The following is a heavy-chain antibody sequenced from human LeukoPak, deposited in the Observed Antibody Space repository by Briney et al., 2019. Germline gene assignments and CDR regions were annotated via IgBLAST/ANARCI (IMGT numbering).Heavy chain of an antibody. CDR1: GFTFSDYY. Sequence: GGSLRLSCAASGFTFSDYYMSWLRQAPGKGLEWISYISSSGSPIYYADSVKGRFTISRDNAKNSLYLQMNSLRDEDTAVFYCARSRTAYYNVYADFWGQGTLVTVSS. CDR2: ISSSGSPI. CDR3: ARSRTAYYNVYADF. D-gene: IGHD1-26*01. J-gene: IGHJ4*02. V-gene: IGHV3-11*04.